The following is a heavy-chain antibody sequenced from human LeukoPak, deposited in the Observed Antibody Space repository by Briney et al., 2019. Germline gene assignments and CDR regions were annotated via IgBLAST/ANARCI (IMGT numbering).Heavy chain of an antibody. CDR3: ARGGLLRFLEWFATKNWFDP. J-gene: IGHJ5*02. V-gene: IGHV4-38-2*01. CDR1: GYSISSGYY. CDR2: IYHSGST. Sequence: SETLSLTCAVSGYSISSGYYWGWIRQPPGKGLEWIGSIYHSGSTYYNPSLKSRVTISVDTSKNQFSLQLSSVTAADTAVYYCARGGLLRFLEWFATKNWFDPWGQGTLVTVSS. D-gene: IGHD3-3*01.